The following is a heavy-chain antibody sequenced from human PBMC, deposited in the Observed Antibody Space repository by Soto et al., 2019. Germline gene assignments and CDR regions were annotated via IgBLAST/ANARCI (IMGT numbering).Heavy chain of an antibody. CDR3: ARVVDGP. CDR1: GGSISSSSYY. CDR2: IYYSWST. J-gene: IGHJ5*02. V-gene: IGHV4-39*01. D-gene: IGHD2-15*01. Sequence: SSTLSLTCTVSGGSISSSSYYWGWIRQPPGKGLEWIGSIYYSWSTYYNPSLKSRVTISVDTSKNQFSLKLSSLTAADTAVYYCARVVDGPWGQGILVTVSS.